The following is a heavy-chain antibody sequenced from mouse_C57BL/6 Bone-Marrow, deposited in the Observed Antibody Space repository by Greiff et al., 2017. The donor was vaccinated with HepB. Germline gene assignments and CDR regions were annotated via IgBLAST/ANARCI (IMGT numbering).Heavy chain of an antibody. D-gene: IGHD2-3*01. Sequence: VQLQESGPGLVQPSQSLSITCTVSGFSLTSYGVHWVRQSPGKGLEWLGVIWRGGSTDYNAAFMSRLSITKDNSKSQVFFKMNSLQADDTAIYYCAKMDGYYEDWYFDVWGTGTTVTVSS. CDR3: AKMDGYYEDWYFDV. V-gene: IGHV2-5*01. CDR2: IWRGGST. J-gene: IGHJ1*03. CDR1: GFSLTSYG.